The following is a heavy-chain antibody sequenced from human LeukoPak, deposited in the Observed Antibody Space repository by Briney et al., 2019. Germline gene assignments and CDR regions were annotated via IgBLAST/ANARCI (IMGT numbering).Heavy chain of an antibody. D-gene: IGHD6-19*01. V-gene: IGHV3-30*02. Sequence: GGSLRLSCAASGFTFSSYGMHWVRQAPGKGLEWVAFIRYDGSIKYYADSVKGRFTISRDNAKNSLCLRMNSLRAEDTAVYYCARDSSSSGWYGGEYYFDYWGQGTLVTVSS. CDR1: GFTFSSYG. CDR2: IRYDGSIK. J-gene: IGHJ4*02. CDR3: ARDSSSSGWYGGEYYFDY.